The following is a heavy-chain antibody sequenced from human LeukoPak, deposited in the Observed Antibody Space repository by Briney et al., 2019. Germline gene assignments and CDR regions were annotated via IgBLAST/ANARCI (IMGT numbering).Heavy chain of an antibody. CDR3: ARDRGFPTVLLFYFDY. D-gene: IGHD2/OR15-2a*01. V-gene: IGHV1-2*02. J-gene: IGHJ4*02. CDR1: GYNFNGYN. Sequence: ASVKVFCKASGYNFNGYNMHWLRQGTGQGLEWMGWINPNSGGTNYAQKFQDRVTMTRDTSISTVYMDVSSLRSDVTAVYYCARDRGFPTVLLFYFDYWGQGTLVTVSS. CDR2: INPNSGGT.